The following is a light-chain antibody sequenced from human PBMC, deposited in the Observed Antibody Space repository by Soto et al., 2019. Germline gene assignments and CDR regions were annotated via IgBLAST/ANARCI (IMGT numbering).Light chain of an antibody. V-gene: IGKV3-20*01. CDR2: GAS. CDR3: QQYGSSPPT. J-gene: IGKJ1*01. Sequence: EIVLTQSPGTLSLSPGERATLSCRASQSVSTNYLAWYQRKPGQAPRLLIYGASSRATDIPNRFSGSGSGTDFTLTITRLKAEDFAVYYRQQYGSSPPTFGQGTKVEIK. CDR1: QSVSTNY.